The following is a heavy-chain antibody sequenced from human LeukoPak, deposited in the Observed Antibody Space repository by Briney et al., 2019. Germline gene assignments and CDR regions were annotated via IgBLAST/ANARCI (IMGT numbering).Heavy chain of an antibody. CDR3: ARDGTVIGREPDY. D-gene: IGHD4-11*01. CDR1: GGSISSSNW. CDR2: IYHSGST. Sequence: TSETLSLTCAVSGGSISSSNWWSWIRQPPGKGLEWIGEIYHSGSTNYNPSLKSRVTISVDTSKNQFSLKLSSVTAADTAVYYCARDGTVIGREPDYWGQGTLVTVSS. J-gene: IGHJ4*02. V-gene: IGHV4-4*02.